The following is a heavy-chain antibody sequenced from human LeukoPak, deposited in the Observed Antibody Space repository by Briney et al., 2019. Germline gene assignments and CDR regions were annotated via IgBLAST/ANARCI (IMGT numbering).Heavy chain of an antibody. V-gene: IGHV1-18*01. D-gene: IGHD6-13*01. CDR3: AREKEAASSSWVFDY. CDR2: ISAYNGNT. J-gene: IGHJ4*02. Sequence: GASVKVSCKASGYTFTTYGFSWVRQAPGQGLEWMGWISAYNGNTNYAQRLQGRVTMTTDTSTSTAYMELSSLRSEDTAVYYCAREKEAASSSWVFDYWGQGTLVTVSS. CDR1: GYTFTTYG.